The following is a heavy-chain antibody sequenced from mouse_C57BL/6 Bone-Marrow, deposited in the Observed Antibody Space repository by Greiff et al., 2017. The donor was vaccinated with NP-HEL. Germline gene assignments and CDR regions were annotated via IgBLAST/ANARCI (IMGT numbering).Heavy chain of an antibody. Sequence: QVQLKESGPELVKPGASVKISCKASGYTFTDYYINWVKQRPGQGLEWIGWIFPGSGSTNYNEKFKGKATLTVDKSSSTAYMLLSSLTSEDSAVYFCARFPEYYGSRHYCAMDYWGQGTSFTVSS. CDR1: GYTFTDYY. V-gene: IGHV1-75*01. CDR2: IFPGSGST. J-gene: IGHJ4*01. D-gene: IGHD1-1*01. CDR3: ARFPEYYGSRHYCAMDY.